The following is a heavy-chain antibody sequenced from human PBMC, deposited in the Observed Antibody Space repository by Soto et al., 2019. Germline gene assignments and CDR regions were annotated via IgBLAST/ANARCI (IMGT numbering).Heavy chain of an antibody. D-gene: IGHD6-19*01. J-gene: IGHJ5*02. CDR2: IKQDGREK. CDR3: ARHVGWRGWFDP. CDR1: GFTFGTYW. V-gene: IGHV3-7*01. Sequence: PGGSLRLSCAASGFTFGTYWMSWVRQAPGKGLEWVANIKQDGREKYYVDSVKGRFTISRDNAKNSLFLQMNSLRAEDTAVYYCARHVGWRGWFDPWGQGTLVTVSS.